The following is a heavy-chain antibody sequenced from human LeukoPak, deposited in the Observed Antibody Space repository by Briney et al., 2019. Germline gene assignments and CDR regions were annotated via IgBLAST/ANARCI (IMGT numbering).Heavy chain of an antibody. CDR1: GFTFSNFA. D-gene: IGHD1-14*01. Sequence: GGSLRLSCSASGFTFSNFAMHWVSQPPGKGLEYVSAISSNGGSTYYADSVKGRFTISRDNSENTLYLQMSSLRPEDTAVYYCVKDAPRQYYFDYWGQGTLVTVSS. J-gene: IGHJ4*02. V-gene: IGHV3-64D*09. CDR2: ISSNGGST. CDR3: VKDAPRQYYFDY.